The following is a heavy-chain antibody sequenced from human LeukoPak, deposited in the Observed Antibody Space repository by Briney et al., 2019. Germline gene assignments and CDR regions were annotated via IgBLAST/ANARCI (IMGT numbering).Heavy chain of an antibody. CDR3: ARNLAHGMDV. J-gene: IGHJ6*02. Sequence: SETLSLTCTVSGGSISNGVYYWTWIRQLPGKGLEWIGYIYYSGSTYYNPSLKSRITISVDTSKNQFSLKLSSVTAADTAVYYCARNLAHGMDVWGQGTTVTVSS. V-gene: IGHV4-30-4*02. CDR1: GGSISNGVYY. CDR2: IYYSGST.